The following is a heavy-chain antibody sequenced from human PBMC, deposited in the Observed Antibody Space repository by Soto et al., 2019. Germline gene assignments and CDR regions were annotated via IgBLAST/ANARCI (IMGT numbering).Heavy chain of an antibody. V-gene: IGHV3-30-3*01. Sequence: QVQLVESGGGVVQPGRSLRLSCTASGFIFSQYVMHWVRQAPGKGLEWVAIISYDATNQYYADSVRGRFTISRDNSNNTVYLQMNRLSAGDTAVYYCAREGVGRYDFWSGYYVHCGQGTLVTVSS. CDR3: AREGVGRYDFWSGYYVH. CDR1: GFIFSQYV. CDR2: ISYDATNQ. D-gene: IGHD3-3*01. J-gene: IGHJ4*02.